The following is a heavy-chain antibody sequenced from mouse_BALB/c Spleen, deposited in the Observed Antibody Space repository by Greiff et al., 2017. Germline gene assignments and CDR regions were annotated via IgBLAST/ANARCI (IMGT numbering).Heavy chain of an antibody. CDR3: ARDPRRGFYAMDY. V-gene: IGHV2-6-7*01. CDR1: GFSLTGYG. CDR2: IWGDGST. Sequence: VQLQESGPGLVAPSQSLSITCTVSGFSLTGYGVNWVRQPPGKGLEWLGMIWGDGSTDYNSALKSRLSISKDNSKSQVFLKMNSLQTDDTARYYCARDPRRGFYAMDYWGQGTSVTVSS. J-gene: IGHJ4*01.